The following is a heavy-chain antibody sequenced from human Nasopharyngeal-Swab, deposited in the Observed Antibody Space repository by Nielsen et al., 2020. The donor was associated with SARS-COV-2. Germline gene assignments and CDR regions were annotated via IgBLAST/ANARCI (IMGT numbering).Heavy chain of an antibody. CDR2: ISGSGGST. Sequence: GGSLRLSCAASGFTFTSYAMSWFRQAPGKGLEWVSAISGSGGSTYYADSVKGRFTISRDNSKNTLYLQMNSLRAEDTAVYYCAKDPGGHDFWSGYYNYFDYWGQGTLVTVSS. J-gene: IGHJ4*02. CDR1: GFTFTSYA. CDR3: AKDPGGHDFWSGYYNYFDY. V-gene: IGHV3-23*01. D-gene: IGHD3-3*01.